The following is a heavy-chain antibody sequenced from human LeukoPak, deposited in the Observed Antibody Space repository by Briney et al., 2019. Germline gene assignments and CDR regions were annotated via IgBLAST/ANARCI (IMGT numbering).Heavy chain of an antibody. V-gene: IGHV3-23*01. CDR1: GFSFSSYS. CDR3: ARDHGLTWELASYDAFDI. CDR2: ISGSGGST. Sequence: GSLRLFSSASGFSFSSYSISWFRQAPARGLEGFSAISGSGGSTYYSDSVKSRFTISRDNSKNTLYLQMNSLRAADTAVYYCARDHGLTWELASYDAFDIWGQRTMVTVSS. D-gene: IGHD1-26*01. J-gene: IGHJ3*02.